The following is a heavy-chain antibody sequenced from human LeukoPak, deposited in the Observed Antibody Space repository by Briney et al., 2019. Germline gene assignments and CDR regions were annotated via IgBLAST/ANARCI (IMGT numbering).Heavy chain of an antibody. J-gene: IGHJ5*02. CDR2: INHSGST. CDR1: GGSFSGYY. Sequence: SETLSLTCAVYGGSFSGYYWSWIRQPPGKGLEWIGEINHSGSTNYNPSLKSRVTISVDTSKNQFSLNLNPLTAADTAVYYCATSDTVSTYNWFDPWGQGTLVTVS. V-gene: IGHV4-34*01. D-gene: IGHD5/OR15-5a*01. CDR3: ATSDTVSTYNWFDP.